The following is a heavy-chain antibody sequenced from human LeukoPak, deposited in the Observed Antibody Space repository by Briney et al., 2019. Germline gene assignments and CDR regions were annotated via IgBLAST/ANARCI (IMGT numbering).Heavy chain of an antibody. CDR3: ARVSPIWFGEPQGDY. Sequence: PGGSLRLSCAASGFTFSDYYVSWIRQAPGKGLEWVSYISSSGSTIYYADSVKGRFTISRDNAKNSLYLQMNSLRAEDTAVYYCARVSPIWFGEPQGDYWGQGTLVTVSS. CDR2: ISSSGSTI. CDR1: GFTFSDYY. J-gene: IGHJ4*02. D-gene: IGHD3-10*01. V-gene: IGHV3-11*01.